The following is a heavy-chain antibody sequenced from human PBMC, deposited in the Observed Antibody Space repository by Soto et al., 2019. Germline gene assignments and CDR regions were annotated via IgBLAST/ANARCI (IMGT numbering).Heavy chain of an antibody. D-gene: IGHD6-6*01. V-gene: IGHV1-18*01. CDR2: ISAYNGNT. CDR1: GYTITSYG. CDR3: ARDRITSRAARSLDY. J-gene: IGHJ4*02. Sequence: GASVKVSCTASGYTITSYGSSWVRQAPGQGLEWMGWISAYNGNTNYAQKLQGRVTMTTDTSTSTAYMELRSLRSDDTAVYYCARDRITSRAARSLDYWGQGTLVTVSS.